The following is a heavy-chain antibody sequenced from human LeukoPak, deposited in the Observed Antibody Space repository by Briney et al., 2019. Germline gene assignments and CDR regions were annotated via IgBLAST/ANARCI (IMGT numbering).Heavy chain of an antibody. J-gene: IGHJ6*02. D-gene: IGHD3-3*01. CDR3: AKEKGFLEWSYGMDV. Sequence: GGSLRLSCAASGFTFSSYAMSWVRQASGKGLEWVSAISGSGGSTYYADSVKGRFTISRDNSKNTLYLQMNSLRAEDTAVYYCAKEKGFLEWSYGMDVWGQGTTVTVSS. V-gene: IGHV3-23*01. CDR1: GFTFSSYA. CDR2: ISGSGGST.